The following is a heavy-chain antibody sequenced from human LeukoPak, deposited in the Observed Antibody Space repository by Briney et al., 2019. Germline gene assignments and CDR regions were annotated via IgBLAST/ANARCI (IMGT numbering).Heavy chain of an antibody. CDR3: AKRHYGSGSALDY. J-gene: IGHJ4*02. V-gene: IGHV3-23*01. CDR2: ISGSGGST. CDR1: GFTCSSYA. Sequence: GGSLRLSCAASGFTCSSYAMSWVRQAPGKGLEWVSAISGSGGSTYYADSVKGRFTISRDNSTNTLYLQMNRLRAEDTAVYYCAKRHYGSGSALDYWGQGTLVTVSS. D-gene: IGHD3-10*01.